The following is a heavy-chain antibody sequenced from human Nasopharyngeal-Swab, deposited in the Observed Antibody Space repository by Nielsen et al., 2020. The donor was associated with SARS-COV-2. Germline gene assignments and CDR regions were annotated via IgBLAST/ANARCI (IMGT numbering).Heavy chain of an antibody. Sequence: GESLKISCAASGFTFSSYAMSWVRQAPGKGLEWVSAISGSGGSTYYADSVKGRFTISRDNSKNTLYLQMNSLRAEDTAVYYCAREGAAMVYGMDVWGQGTTVTVSS. J-gene: IGHJ6*02. V-gene: IGHV3-23*01. CDR1: GFTFSSYA. D-gene: IGHD5-18*01. CDR3: AREGAAMVYGMDV. CDR2: ISGSGGST.